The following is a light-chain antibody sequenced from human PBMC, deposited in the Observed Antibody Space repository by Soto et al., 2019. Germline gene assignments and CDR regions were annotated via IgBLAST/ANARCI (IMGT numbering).Light chain of an antibody. CDR2: GAS. Sequence: EIVMTQSPATLSVSPGDRATLSCRASQSVSSNLAWYQQKPGQAHRLLIYGASTRATGIPARFSGSGCGTEFTLTISRLQSEDFAVYYGQQYTNWPPITFRPMTRLEIK. V-gene: IGKV3-15*01. J-gene: IGKJ5*01. CDR3: QQYTNWPPIT. CDR1: QSVSSN.